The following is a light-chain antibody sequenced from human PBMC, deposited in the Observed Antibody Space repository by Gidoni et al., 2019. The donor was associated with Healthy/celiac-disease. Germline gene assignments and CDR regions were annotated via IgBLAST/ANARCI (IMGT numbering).Light chain of an antibody. V-gene: IGKV3-15*01. CDR1: QSLSSN. Sequence: EIVMTQSPATLSVTPGERATLTGRASQSLSSNLAWYQQKPGQAPRLLIYGASTRATGIPARFSGSGSVTEFPLTISSLQSEDFAVYYCQQYNNWPPDPFGQGTKREI. CDR2: GAS. CDR3: QQYNNWPPDP. J-gene: IGKJ2*01.